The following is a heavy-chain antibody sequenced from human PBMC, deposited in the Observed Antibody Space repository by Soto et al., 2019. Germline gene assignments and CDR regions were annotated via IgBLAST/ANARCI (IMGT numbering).Heavy chain of an antibody. J-gene: IGHJ6*02. CDR2: ISAYNGNT. Sequence: QVQLVQSGAEVKKPGASVKVSCKASGYTFTSYGISWVRQAPGQGLEWMGWISAYNGNTNYAQKLQGRVTMTTDTSTSTAYMELRSLRSDYTAVYYCARDPGDFWRGYFPQYYYYYGMDVWGQGTTVTVSS. V-gene: IGHV1-18*01. CDR1: GYTFTSYG. D-gene: IGHD3-3*01. CDR3: ARDPGDFWRGYFPQYYYYYGMDV.